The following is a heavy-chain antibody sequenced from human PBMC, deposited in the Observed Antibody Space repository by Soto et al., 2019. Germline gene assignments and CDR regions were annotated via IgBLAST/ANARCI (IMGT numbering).Heavy chain of an antibody. D-gene: IGHD6-19*01. CDR1: GFTFSSYA. J-gene: IGHJ4*02. CDR2: ISGSGGST. V-gene: IGHV3-23*01. Sequence: GGSLRLSCAASGFTFSSYAMSWVRQAPGKGLEWVSAISGSGGSTYYADSVKGRFTISRDNSKNTLYLQMNSLRAEDTAVYYCAKDALMGSGWARYYFDYWGQGTLVTVSS. CDR3: AKDALMGSGWARYYFDY.